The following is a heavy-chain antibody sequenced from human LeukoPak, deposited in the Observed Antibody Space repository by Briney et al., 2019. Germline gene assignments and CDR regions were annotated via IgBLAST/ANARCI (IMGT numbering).Heavy chain of an antibody. Sequence: GGSLRLSCAASGFTFSSYAMSWVRQAPGKGLEWVSAISGSGGSTYYADSVKGRFTISRDNSKNTLYLQMNSLRAEDTAVYYCAKDGIWFGEIEGYFDYWGQGTLVTVSS. CDR1: GFTFSSYA. J-gene: IGHJ4*02. V-gene: IGHV3-23*01. CDR3: AKDGIWFGEIEGYFDY. D-gene: IGHD3-10*01. CDR2: ISGSGGST.